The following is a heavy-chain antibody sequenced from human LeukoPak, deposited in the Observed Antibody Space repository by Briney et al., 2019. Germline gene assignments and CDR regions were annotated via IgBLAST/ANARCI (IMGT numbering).Heavy chain of an antibody. J-gene: IGHJ4*02. V-gene: IGHV4-4*07. CDR1: GGSISSYY. CDR3: AREVRSSGYSLDY. CDR2: IYSSGST. D-gene: IGHD3-22*01. Sequence: SYTLSLTCTVSGGSISSYYWSWIRQPAGKGLEWIGRIYSSGSTNYNPSLKSRVTMSVDTSKNQFSLKLRSVTAADTAVYYCAREVRSSGYSLDYWGQGTLVTVSS.